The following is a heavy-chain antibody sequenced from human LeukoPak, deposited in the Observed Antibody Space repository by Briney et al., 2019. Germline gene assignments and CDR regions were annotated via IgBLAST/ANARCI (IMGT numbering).Heavy chain of an antibody. J-gene: IGHJ4*02. Sequence: GGSLRLSCAASGFSFSVFWMHWVRQAPGKGLEWVGVIRSKAYGGTAEYAASVKGRFTISRDDSKSIAYLQMSSLKTEDTAVYYCTSDEGEDTSYWGQGTLVTVSS. CDR3: TSDEGEDTSY. CDR2: IRSKAYGGTA. D-gene: IGHD1-26*01. V-gene: IGHV3-49*04. CDR1: GFSFSVFW.